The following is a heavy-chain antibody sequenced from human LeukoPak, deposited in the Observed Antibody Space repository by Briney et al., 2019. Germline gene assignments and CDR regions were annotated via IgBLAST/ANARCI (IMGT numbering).Heavy chain of an antibody. CDR2: LYSDGTT. Sequence: PGGSLRLSCAASGFTVSSNYMSWVRQAPGKGLEWVSVLYSDGTTYYADSVKGRFTISRDNSKNTLYLQMSNLRVGDTAVYYCARAAYDSNGYTANHDYWGQGTLVTVSS. CDR1: GFTVSSNY. J-gene: IGHJ4*02. CDR3: ARAAYDSNGYTANHDY. D-gene: IGHD3-22*01. V-gene: IGHV3-53*01.